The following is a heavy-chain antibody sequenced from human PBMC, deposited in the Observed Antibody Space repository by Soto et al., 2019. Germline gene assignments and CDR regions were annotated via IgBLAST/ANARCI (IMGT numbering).Heavy chain of an antibody. D-gene: IGHD3-10*01. CDR3: ARESKWYGGQYFQD. Sequence: EVQLLQSGGGLAQPGTSLRLSCAASGFTFKYYAMTWVRQAPGKGLDWVSTISGSGDKTDYADCVKGRFRVSRDNSKDTLYLQMDSLRADDTALYYCARESKWYGGQYFQDWGQGTLVTVSS. J-gene: IGHJ1*01. V-gene: IGHV3-23*01. CDR1: GFTFKYYA. CDR2: ISGSGDKT.